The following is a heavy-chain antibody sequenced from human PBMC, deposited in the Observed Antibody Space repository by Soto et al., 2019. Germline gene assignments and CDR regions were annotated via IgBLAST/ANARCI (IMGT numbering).Heavy chain of an antibody. CDR2: ISAYNGNT. V-gene: IGHV1-18*01. D-gene: IGHD3-3*01. CDR1: GYTFTSYG. J-gene: IGHJ6*02. Sequence: ASVKVSCKASGYTFTSYGISWVRQAPGQGLEWMGWISAYNGNTNYAQKLQGRVTMTTDTSTSTAYMELRSLRSDDTAVYYCARATSRLLRFLEFAGGMDVWGQGTTVTVSS. CDR3: ARATSRLLRFLEFAGGMDV.